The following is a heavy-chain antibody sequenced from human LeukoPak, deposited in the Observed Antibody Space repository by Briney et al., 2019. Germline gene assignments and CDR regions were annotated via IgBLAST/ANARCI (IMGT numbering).Heavy chain of an antibody. J-gene: IGHJ5*02. CDR3: ARRAAAYYWFDP. CDR2: IYYSGST. D-gene: IGHD6-13*01. V-gene: IGHV4-39*01. Sequence: SETLSLTCTVSGGSISSSSYYWGWIRQPPGKGLEWIGSIYYSGSTYYNPSLKGRVTISVDTSKNQFSLKLSSVTAADTAVYYCARRAAAYYWFDPWGQGTLVTVSS. CDR1: GGSISSSSYY.